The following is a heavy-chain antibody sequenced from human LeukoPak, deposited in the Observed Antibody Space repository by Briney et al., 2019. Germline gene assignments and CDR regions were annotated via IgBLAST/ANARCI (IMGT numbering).Heavy chain of an antibody. CDR3: ARDHCSSTSCQFDY. D-gene: IGHD2-2*01. J-gene: IGHJ4*02. Sequence: NPSETLSLTCTVSGSSISSGSYYRSWIRQPAGKGLEWIGRVYTSGSTNYNPSLKSRVTISVDTSKNQFSLKLSSVTAADTAVYYCARDHCSSTSCQFDYWGQGTLVTVSS. V-gene: IGHV4-61*02. CDR2: VYTSGST. CDR1: GSSISSGSYY.